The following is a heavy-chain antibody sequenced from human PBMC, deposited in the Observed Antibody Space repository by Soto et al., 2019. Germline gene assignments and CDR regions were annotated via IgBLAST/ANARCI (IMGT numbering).Heavy chain of an antibody. CDR1: GYDFNTNW. Sequence: GESLKISCRGSGYDFNTNWFGWVRQLPGRGLEWVGIMYPGDSDTRYNPSLQGHVTLSVDVTVSTAFLQWRSLETSDTGMYFCARLPRDCNKTSCYYADHWGQGTQVTAPQ. D-gene: IGHD3-3*01. V-gene: IGHV5-51*01. J-gene: IGHJ4*02. CDR2: MYPGDSDT. CDR3: ARLPRDCNKTSCYYADH.